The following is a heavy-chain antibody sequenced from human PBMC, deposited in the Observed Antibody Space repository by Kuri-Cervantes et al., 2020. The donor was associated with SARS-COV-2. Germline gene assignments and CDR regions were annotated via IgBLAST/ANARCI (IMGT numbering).Heavy chain of an antibody. D-gene: IGHD3-10*01. CDR3: ATKLFGEHWFDP. Sequence: LRLSCTVPGASMSDPMSHYYWNWIRLTPGKGLEWIGYIFHTGSNSQNPSLKSRVTISLDTSKNQFSLSLNSVTPADTAVYYCATKLFGEHWFDPWGQGILVTVSS. V-gene: IGHV4-61*01. CDR2: IFHTGSN. CDR1: GASMSDPMSHYY. J-gene: IGHJ5*02.